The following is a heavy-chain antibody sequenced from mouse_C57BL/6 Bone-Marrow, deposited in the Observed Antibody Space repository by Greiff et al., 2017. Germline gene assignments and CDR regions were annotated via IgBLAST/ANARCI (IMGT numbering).Heavy chain of an antibody. CDR3: ARRDDYDDYYAMDY. Sequence: DVKLVESGGDLVKPGGSLKLSCAASGFTFSSYGMSWVRQTPDKRLEWVATISSGGSYTSYPDSVKGRFAISRDNAKNTLYLQMSSLKSEDTAMYYCARRDDYDDYYAMDYWGQGTSVTVSS. J-gene: IGHJ4*01. V-gene: IGHV5-6*02. CDR1: GFTFSSYG. D-gene: IGHD2-4*01. CDR2: ISSGGSYT.